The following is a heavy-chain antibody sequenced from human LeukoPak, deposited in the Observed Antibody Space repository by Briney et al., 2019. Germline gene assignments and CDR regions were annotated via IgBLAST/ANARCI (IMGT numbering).Heavy chain of an antibody. J-gene: IGHJ4*02. CDR1: GGSISSSSYY. Sequence: PSETLSLTCTVSGGSISSSSYYWGWIRQPPGKGLERIGSIYYSGSTYYNPSLKSRVTISVDTSKNQFSLKLSSVTAADTAVYYCALIEEYFDYWGQGTLVTVSS. CDR2: IYYSGST. V-gene: IGHV4-39*01. CDR3: ALIEEYFDY.